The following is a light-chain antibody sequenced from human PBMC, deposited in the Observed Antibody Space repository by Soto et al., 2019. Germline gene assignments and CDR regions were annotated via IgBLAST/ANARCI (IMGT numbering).Light chain of an antibody. J-gene: IGLJ1*01. CDR2: LEGSGSY. V-gene: IGLV4-60*02. CDR3: ETWDSNTHV. Sequence: QSVLTQSSSASASLGSSVKLTCTLSSGHSSYIIAWHQQQPGKAPRYLMKLEGSGSYNKGSGVPDRFSGSSSGADRYLTSANLQFEDEADYYCETWDSNTHVFGTGTKLTVL. CDR1: SGHSSYI.